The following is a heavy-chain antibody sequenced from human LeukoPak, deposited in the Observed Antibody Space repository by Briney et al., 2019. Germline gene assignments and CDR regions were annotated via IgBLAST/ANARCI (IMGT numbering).Heavy chain of an antibody. CDR3: ARPAPDYGGNPDDAFDI. J-gene: IGHJ3*02. Sequence: ASVKVSCKASGGTFSSYAISWVRQAPGQGLEWMGGIIPIFGTANYAQKFQGRVTITADESTSTAYMELSSLRSEDTAVYYCARPAPDYGGNPDDAFDIWGQGTMVTASS. D-gene: IGHD4-23*01. CDR1: GGTFSSYA. CDR2: IIPIFGTA. V-gene: IGHV1-69*13.